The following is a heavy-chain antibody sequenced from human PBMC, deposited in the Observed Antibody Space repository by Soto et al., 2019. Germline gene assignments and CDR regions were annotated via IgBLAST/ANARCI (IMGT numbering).Heavy chain of an antibody. Sequence: PSETLSLTCNVCGGSISSHYWSWIRQHPGKGLEWIGYIYYSGSTNYNPSLKSRVTISVDTSKNQFSLKLSSVTAADTAVYYCARGYYDSSGYYPKFDYWGQGTLVTVSS. CDR3: ARGYYDSSGYYPKFDY. V-gene: IGHV4-59*11. CDR2: IYYSGST. CDR1: GGSISSHY. D-gene: IGHD3-22*01. J-gene: IGHJ4*02.